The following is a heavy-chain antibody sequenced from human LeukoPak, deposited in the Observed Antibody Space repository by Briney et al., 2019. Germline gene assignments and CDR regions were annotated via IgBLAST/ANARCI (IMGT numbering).Heavy chain of an antibody. CDR1: GGSISSSSYY. CDR2: IYYSGST. J-gene: IGHJ6*02. V-gene: IGHV4-39*07. D-gene: IGHD3-9*01. Sequence: SETLSLTCTVSGGSISSSSYYWGWIRQPPGKGLEWIGSIYYSGSTYYNPSLKSRVTISVDTSKNQFSLKLSSVTAADTAVYYCARRKEKYYDILTGRYYYYGMDVWGQGTTVTVSS. CDR3: ARRKEKYYDILTGRYYYYGMDV.